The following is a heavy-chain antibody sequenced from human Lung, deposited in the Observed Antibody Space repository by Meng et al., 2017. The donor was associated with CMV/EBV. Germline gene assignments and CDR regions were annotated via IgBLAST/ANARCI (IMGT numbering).Heavy chain of an antibody. J-gene: IGHJ2*01. CDR3: ASFTRQLQVVGAIYWYADL. D-gene: IGHD2-15*01. V-gene: IGHV3-66*02. CDR2: TFRAGNT. CDR1: GFSVTTND. Sequence: GGSLRLSCAASGFSVTTNDINWVRQAPGKGLEWVSITFRAGNTYYTDSVKGRFTVSRDNSKNALYLQMDTLRVENTAVYYCASFTRQLQVVGAIYWYADLWGGGXLVTVSS.